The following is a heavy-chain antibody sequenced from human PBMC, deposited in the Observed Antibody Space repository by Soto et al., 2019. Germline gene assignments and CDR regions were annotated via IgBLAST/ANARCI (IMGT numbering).Heavy chain of an antibody. CDR3: ARFYGNAFDV. J-gene: IGHJ3*01. V-gene: IGHV4-39*02. CDR1: GGSITTSSYN. CDR2: IYYDGST. D-gene: IGHD3-10*01. Sequence: SETLSLTCSVSGGSITTSSYNWDWIRQPPGKGLEWIGTIYYDGSTSYNPSLKSQVTISVDTSKNHFALKVNSVTAADTAVYYCARFYGNAFDVWGRGTVVT.